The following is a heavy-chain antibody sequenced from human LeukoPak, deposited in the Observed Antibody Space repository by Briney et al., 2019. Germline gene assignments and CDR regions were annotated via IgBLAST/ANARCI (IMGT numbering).Heavy chain of an antibody. CDR2: ITGSGGST. CDR3: ARALFLDY. CDR1: GFTFSNYG. D-gene: IGHD3-10*02. V-gene: IGHV3-23*01. Sequence: QPGGSLRLSCAASGFTFSNYGLSWVRQAPGKGLEWVSGITGSGGSTYYADSVKGRFTISRDNSKNTLYLQMNSLRAEDTAVYYCARALFLDYWGQGTLVTVSS. J-gene: IGHJ4*02.